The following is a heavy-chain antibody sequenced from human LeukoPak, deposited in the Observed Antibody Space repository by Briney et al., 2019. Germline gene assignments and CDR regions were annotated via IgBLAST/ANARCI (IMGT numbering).Heavy chain of an antibody. D-gene: IGHD3-10*01. V-gene: IGHV3-30-3*01. J-gene: IGHJ4*02. CDR3: ARESFRGYYGSRSFFDY. Sequence: PGGSLRLSCAASGFTFSSYAMHWVRQAPGKGLEWVAVISYDGSNKYYADSVKGRFTISRDNSKNTLYLQMNSLRAEDTAVYYCARESFRGYYGSRSFFDYWGQGTLVTVSS. CDR2: ISYDGSNK. CDR1: GFTFSSYA.